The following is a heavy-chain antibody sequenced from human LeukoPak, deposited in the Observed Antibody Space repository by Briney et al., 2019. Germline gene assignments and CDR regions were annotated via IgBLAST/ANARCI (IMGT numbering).Heavy chain of an antibody. D-gene: IGHD2/OR15-2a*01. V-gene: IGHV4-31*03. J-gene: IGHJ6*02. CDR3: ARDLLQVAAYYYSAMDV. CDR1: GGSISSGGYY. Sequence: SETLSLTCTVSGGSISSGGYYWSWIRQHPGKGLEWIGYIYYSGSDYYDPSLKSRTTISVDTSKNQFSLKLSSVTAADTAVYYCARDLLQVAAYYYSAMDVWGQGTTVTVSS. CDR2: IYYSGSD.